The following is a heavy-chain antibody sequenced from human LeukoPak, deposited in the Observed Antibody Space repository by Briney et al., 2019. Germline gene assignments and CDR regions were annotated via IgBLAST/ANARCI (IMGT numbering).Heavy chain of an antibody. CDR3: ARLTTVTTYYSDY. CDR1: GGSISSGSYY. D-gene: IGHD4-17*01. Sequence: PSQTLSLTCTVSGGSISSGSYYWSWIRQPAGKGLEWIGRIYTSGSTNYNPSLKSRVTISVDTSKNQFSLKLSSVTAADTAVYYCARLTTVTTYYSDYWGQGTLVTVSS. V-gene: IGHV4-61*02. J-gene: IGHJ4*02. CDR2: IYTSGST.